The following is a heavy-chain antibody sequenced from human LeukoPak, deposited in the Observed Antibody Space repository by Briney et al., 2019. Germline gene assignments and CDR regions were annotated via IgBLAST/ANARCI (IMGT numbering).Heavy chain of an antibody. J-gene: IGHJ4*02. CDR3: ARLPLGSSSSWYADY. Sequence: SETLSLTCTVSGASITSSNYYWLWLRQPPGKGLEWIGSIYYTGITYYNLSLKSRVTISVDRSKNQFSLKLSSVTAADTAVYYCARLPLGSSSSWYADYWGQGTLVTVSS. CDR1: GASITSSNYY. D-gene: IGHD6-13*01. V-gene: IGHV4-39*07. CDR2: IYYTGIT.